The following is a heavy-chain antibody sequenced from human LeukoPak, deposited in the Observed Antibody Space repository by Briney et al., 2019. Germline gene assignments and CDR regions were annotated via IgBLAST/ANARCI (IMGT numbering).Heavy chain of an antibody. V-gene: IGHV3-11*01. CDR2: ISTSGSTI. CDR3: ARAKKSGWYERPFDY. D-gene: IGHD6-19*01. Sequence: PGGSLRLSCAASGFSFSDYYMSWIRQAPGKGLEWISYISTSGSTIYHADSVKGRFTISRDNAKNSLYLLMNSLRAEDTAVYYCARAKKSGWYERPFDYWGQGTLVTVSS. J-gene: IGHJ4*02. CDR1: GFSFSDYY.